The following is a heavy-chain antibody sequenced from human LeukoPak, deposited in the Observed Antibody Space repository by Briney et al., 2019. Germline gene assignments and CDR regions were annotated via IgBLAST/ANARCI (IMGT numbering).Heavy chain of an antibody. D-gene: IGHD6-19*01. Sequence: GASVKVSCKASGYTFTSYAMHWVRQAPGQRLEWMGWINAGNGNTKYSQKFQGRVTITRDTSASTAYMELSSLRSEDTAVYYCARDKGIAVAGYYYYGMDVWGQGTTVTVSS. V-gene: IGHV1-3*01. CDR3: ARDKGIAVAGYYYYGMDV. J-gene: IGHJ6*02. CDR1: GYTFTSYA. CDR2: INAGNGNT.